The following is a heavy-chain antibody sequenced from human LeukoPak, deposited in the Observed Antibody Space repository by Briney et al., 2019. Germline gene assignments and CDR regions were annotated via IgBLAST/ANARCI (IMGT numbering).Heavy chain of an antibody. V-gene: IGHV3-74*01. CDR1: GFTFSPYS. CDR2: ISDDGSYT. D-gene: IGHD2-21*01. CDR3: ASFGISWRSSY. J-gene: IGHJ4*02. Sequence: GGSLRLFCAVSGFTFSPYSMNWVRQAPGKGLVWVSRISDDGSYTSNVDSVKGRFTISRDNVNNMFLHMNSLRAEDTAVYYCASFGISWRSSYWGQGTLVTVSS.